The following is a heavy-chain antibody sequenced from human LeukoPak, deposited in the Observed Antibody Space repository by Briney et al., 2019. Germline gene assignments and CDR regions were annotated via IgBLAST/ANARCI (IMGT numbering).Heavy chain of an antibody. CDR2: ISYDGSNK. J-gene: IGHJ4*02. Sequence: GRSLRLSCAASGFTFSSYGMHWVRQAPGKGLEWVAVISYDGSNKYYADSVKGRFTISRDNSKNTLYLQMNSLRAEDTAVYYCAKGLRKFSSIGARLGYFDYWGQGTLVTVSS. CDR3: AKGLRKFSSIGARLGYFDY. D-gene: IGHD6-6*01. CDR1: GFTFSSYG. V-gene: IGHV3-30*18.